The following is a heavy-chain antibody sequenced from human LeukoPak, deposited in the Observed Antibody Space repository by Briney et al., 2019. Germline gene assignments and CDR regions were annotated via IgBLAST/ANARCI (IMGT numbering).Heavy chain of an antibody. V-gene: IGHV3-33*01. CDR1: GFTFSSYG. CDR2: IWYDGSNK. Sequence: GGSLRLSCAASGFTFSSYGMHWVRQAPGKGLEWVAVIWYDGSNKYYADSVKGRFTISRDNSKNTLYLQMNSLRAEDTAVYYCARATAKYSSSPPGYWGQGTLVTVSS. D-gene: IGHD6-13*01. J-gene: IGHJ4*02. CDR3: ARATAKYSSSPPGY.